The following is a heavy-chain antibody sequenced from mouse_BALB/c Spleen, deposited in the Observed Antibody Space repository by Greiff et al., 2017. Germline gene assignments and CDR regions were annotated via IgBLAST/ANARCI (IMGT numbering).Heavy chain of an antibody. J-gene: IGHJ4*01. CDR3: ARGGDYGSNYYAMDY. Sequence: AQLQQSGAELVKPGASVKLSCTASGFNIKDTYMHWVKQRPEQGLEWIGRIDPANGNTKYDPKFQGKATITADTSSNTAYLQLSSLTSEDTAVYYCARGGDYGSNYYAMDYWGQGTSVTVSS. CDR1: GFNIKDTY. CDR2: IDPANGNT. D-gene: IGHD1-1*01. V-gene: IGHV14-3*02.